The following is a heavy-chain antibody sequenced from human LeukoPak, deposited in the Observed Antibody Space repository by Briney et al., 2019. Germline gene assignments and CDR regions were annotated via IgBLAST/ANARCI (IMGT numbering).Heavy chain of an antibody. V-gene: IGHV3-7*01. Sequence: PGGSLRLSWAASGFTFNKYYMSWVRQAPGKWLEWGANINQDGSDKYYVDSVKGRFTISRDNAKNSLYLQMNSLRAEDTAVYSCARDQSGPDYWGKGPLVTVSS. J-gene: IGHJ4*02. D-gene: IGHD3-3*01. CDR2: INQDGSDK. CDR1: GFTFNKYY. CDR3: ARDQSGPDY.